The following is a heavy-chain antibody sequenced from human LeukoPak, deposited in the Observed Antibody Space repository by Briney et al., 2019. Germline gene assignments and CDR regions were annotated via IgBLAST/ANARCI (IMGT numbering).Heavy chain of an antibody. CDR2: MANTAVT. J-gene: IGHJ3*01. V-gene: IGHV4-59*08. CDR1: GASISSCY. D-gene: IGHD5-12*01. Sequence: SETLTLTCTVSGASISSCYWSWIRQIPEKGLEWIGSMANTAVTGYNPSLERRVPISRDTSNNQFSLKLTSVTAADTAVYYCVRHEDLVAIPLGLGAFDLWGQGTLVTVSS. CDR3: VRHEDLVAIPLGLGAFDL.